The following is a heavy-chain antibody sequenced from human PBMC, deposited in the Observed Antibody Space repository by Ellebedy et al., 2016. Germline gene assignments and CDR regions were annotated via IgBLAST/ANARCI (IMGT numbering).Heavy chain of an antibody. Sequence: GESLKISXVVSGFDFSTYSMTWVRQAPGKGLEWVATIDFSGTGTYYADSVKGRFIISRDNTKNSLFLQMNSLGVEDTAVYYCARDGSEWSRDYWGQGTLVTVSS. D-gene: IGHD3-3*01. J-gene: IGHJ4*02. CDR3: ARDGSEWSRDY. V-gene: IGHV3-21*06. CDR1: GFDFSTYS. CDR2: IDFSGTGT.